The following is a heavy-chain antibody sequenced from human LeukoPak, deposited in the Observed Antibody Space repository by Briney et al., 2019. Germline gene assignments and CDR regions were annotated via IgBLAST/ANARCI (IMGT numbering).Heavy chain of an antibody. CDR1: GFTFSDYY. V-gene: IGHV3-11*01. Sequence: GGSLRLSCAASGFTFSDYYMTWIRQAPGKGLEWISYISSSGNTISYADSVKGRFTISKDNAKNSLSLQMNSLRVEDTAVYYCARVRGKVDPWGQGTLVTVSS. CDR2: ISSSGNTI. CDR3: ARVRGKVDP. J-gene: IGHJ5*02.